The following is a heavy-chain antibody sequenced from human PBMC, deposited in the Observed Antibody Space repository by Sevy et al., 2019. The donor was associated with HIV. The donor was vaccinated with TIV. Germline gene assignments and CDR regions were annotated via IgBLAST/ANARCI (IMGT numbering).Heavy chain of an antibody. CDR3: AREVSDYLWYYFDY. CDR1: GYTFTGYY. V-gene: IGHV1-2*02. D-gene: IGHD4-17*01. J-gene: IGHJ4*02. Sequence: ASVKVSCKASGYTFTGYYMHWVRQAPGQGLEWMGWINPNSGGTNYAQKFQGRVTMTRDTSINTAYMELSRLRSDDTAVYYCAREVSDYLWYYFDYWGQGTLVTVSS. CDR2: INPNSGGT.